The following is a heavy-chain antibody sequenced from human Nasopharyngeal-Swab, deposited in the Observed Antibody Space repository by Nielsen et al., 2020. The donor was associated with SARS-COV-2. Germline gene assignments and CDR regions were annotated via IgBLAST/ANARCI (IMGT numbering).Heavy chain of an antibody. Sequence: GESLKISCAASGFTFSSYSMNWVRQAPGKGLEWVSSISSSSSYIYYADSVKGRFTISRDNAKNSLYLQMNSLRAEDTAVYYCARSGVVFGREGRFDYWGQGTLVTVSS. V-gene: IGHV3-21*01. J-gene: IGHJ4*02. CDR2: ISSSSSYI. CDR1: GFTFSSYS. D-gene: IGHD3-10*01. CDR3: ARSGVVFGREGRFDY.